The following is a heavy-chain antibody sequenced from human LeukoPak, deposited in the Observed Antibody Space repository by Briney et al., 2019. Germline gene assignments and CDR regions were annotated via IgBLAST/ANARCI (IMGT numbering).Heavy chain of an antibody. CDR1: GFTCSSYE. D-gene: IGHD5-24*01. CDR2: ISSSCSTI. CDR3: ARGDGYNDY. Sequence: GGPLRRSCAASGFTCSSYEMNWVRQAPGQGREWVSYISSSCSTIYYADSVKGRFTISRDNAKNSLYLQMNSLRAEDTAVYYCARGDGYNDYWGQGTLVTVSS. J-gene: IGHJ4*02. V-gene: IGHV3-48*03.